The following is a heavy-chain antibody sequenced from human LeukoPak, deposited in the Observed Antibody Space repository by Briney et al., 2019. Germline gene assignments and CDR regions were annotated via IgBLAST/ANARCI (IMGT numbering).Heavy chain of an antibody. CDR2: FYYSGST. Sequence: SETLSLTCTVSGGSISSSNYYWGWIRQPPGKGLEWIGSFYYSGSTYYNPSLKSRVTISVDTSKNQFSLKLSSVTAADTAVYYCARHYGSGSYWFYYYGMDVWGQGTTVTVSS. CDR1: GGSISSSNYY. CDR3: ARHYGSGSYWFYYYGMDV. V-gene: IGHV4-39*01. J-gene: IGHJ6*02. D-gene: IGHD3-10*01.